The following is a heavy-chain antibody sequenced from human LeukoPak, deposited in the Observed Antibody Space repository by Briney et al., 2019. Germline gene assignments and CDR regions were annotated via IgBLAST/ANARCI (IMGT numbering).Heavy chain of an antibody. V-gene: IGHV1-69*05. J-gene: IGHJ6*03. D-gene: IGHD2-2*01. CDR3: ARGVVVRSPQCPATINLSSCYYYYMDV. CDR1: GGTFSSYA. CDR2: IIPIFGTR. Sequence: SVKVSCKASGGTFSSYAISWVRQAPGQGLERMGGIIPIFGTRNYAQKFQGRVTITTDESTSTAYMELSSLRSEDTAVYYCARGVVVRSPQCPATINLSSCYYYYMDVWGKGTTVTVSS.